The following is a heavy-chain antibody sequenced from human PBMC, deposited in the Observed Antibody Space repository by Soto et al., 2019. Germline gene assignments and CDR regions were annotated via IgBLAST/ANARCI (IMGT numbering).Heavy chain of an antibody. CDR2: ISYDGNNK. CDR3: AREKRDVRVLDCSCYFDY. D-gene: IGHD3-3*01. Sequence: QVQLVASGGGVVQPGRSLRLSCGASGFTFSSFGMHWVRQAPGTGLEWVAHISYDGNNKYYAASVKGRFTISRDNSKNTLYLQLNSRRAEVTSVYYCAREKRDVRVLDCSCYFDYWGLGTLVTVSS. CDR1: GFTFSSFG. J-gene: IGHJ4*02. V-gene: IGHV3-30*03.